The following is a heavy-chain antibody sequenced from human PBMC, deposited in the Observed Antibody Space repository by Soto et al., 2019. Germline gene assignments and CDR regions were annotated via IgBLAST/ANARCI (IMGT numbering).Heavy chain of an antibody. CDR3: TTDYPRSLPGY. CDR2: IKSKTDGGTI. V-gene: IGHV3-15*01. Sequence: GGSLRLSCAASGFTFSNAWMSWVRQAPGKGLEWVGRIKSKTDGGTIDYAAPVKGRFTISRDDSKNTLYLQMNSLKTEDTAVYYCTTDYPRSLPGYWGQGTLVTVSS. J-gene: IGHJ4*02. CDR1: GFTFSNAW.